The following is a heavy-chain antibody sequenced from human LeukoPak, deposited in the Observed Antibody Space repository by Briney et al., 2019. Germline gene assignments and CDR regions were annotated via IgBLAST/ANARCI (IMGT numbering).Heavy chain of an antibody. J-gene: IGHJ3*02. CDR3: ASEGATGSDAFDI. V-gene: IGHV3-30-3*01. D-gene: IGHD3-9*01. CDR1: GFTFSSYA. Sequence: GGSLRLSCAASGFTFSSYAMHWVRQAPGKGLEWVTFISYDGSNKCYADSVKGRFTISRDNSKNTLYLQMNSLRAEDTAVYYCASEGATGSDAFDIWGQGTMVTVSS. CDR2: ISYDGSNK.